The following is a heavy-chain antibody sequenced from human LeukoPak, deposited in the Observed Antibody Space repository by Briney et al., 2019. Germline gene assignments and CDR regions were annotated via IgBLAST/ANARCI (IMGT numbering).Heavy chain of an antibody. CDR3: SCKLKTVYDILTGHYKGVAYFDY. Sequence: PSETLSLTCTVSGGSISDSSYYWGWIRQPPGKGLEWIASIHYSGSTYYNPSLKSRVTISVDTSKNQFSMKLTSVTAADTAVYYCSCKLKTVYDILTGHYKGVAYFDYWGQGTLVTVSS. D-gene: IGHD3-9*01. V-gene: IGHV4-39*01. J-gene: IGHJ4*02. CDR2: IHYSGST. CDR1: GGSISDSSYY.